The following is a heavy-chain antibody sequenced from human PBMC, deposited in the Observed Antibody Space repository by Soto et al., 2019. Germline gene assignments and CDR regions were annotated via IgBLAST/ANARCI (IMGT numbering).Heavy chain of an antibody. CDR1: GDSVSSNIAA. D-gene: IGHD1-7*01. V-gene: IGHV6-1*01. Sequence: TSGDSVSSNIAAWNWIRQSPSRGLEWLGRTYYRSKWYNDYAVSVKSRITINPDTSKNQFSLQLNSVTPEDTAVYYCARGIDVFNWNYEGLYNWFDPWGHVTLVTVSS. CDR3: ARGIDVFNWNYEGLYNWFDP. J-gene: IGHJ5*02. CDR2: TYYRSKWYN.